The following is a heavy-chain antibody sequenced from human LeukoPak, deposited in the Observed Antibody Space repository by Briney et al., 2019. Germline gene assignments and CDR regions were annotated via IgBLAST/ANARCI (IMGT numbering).Heavy chain of an antibody. Sequence: GGSLRLSCAASGFTFSSYWMSWVRQAPGKGLEWVANIKQDGSEKYYVDSVKGRFTISRGNAKNSLYLQMNSLRAEDTAVYYCARDCSSTSCLPFDYWGQGTLVTVSS. CDR1: GFTFSSYW. J-gene: IGHJ4*02. V-gene: IGHV3-7*01. D-gene: IGHD2-2*01. CDR2: IKQDGSEK. CDR3: ARDCSSTSCLPFDY.